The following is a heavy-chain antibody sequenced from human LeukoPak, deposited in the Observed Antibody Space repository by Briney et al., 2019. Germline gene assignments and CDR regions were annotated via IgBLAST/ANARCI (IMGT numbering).Heavy chain of an antibody. J-gene: IGHJ3*02. CDR2: IWYDGSNK. D-gene: IGHD2-15*01. CDR1: GFTFSSYG. Sequence: GRSLRLSCAASGFTFSSYGMHWVRQAPGKGLEWVAVIWYDGSNKYYADSVKGRFTISRDNSKNTLYLQMNSLRAEDTAVYYCARDRYCSGGSCDAFDIWGQGTMVTVSS. CDR3: ARDRYCSGGSCDAFDI. V-gene: IGHV3-33*01.